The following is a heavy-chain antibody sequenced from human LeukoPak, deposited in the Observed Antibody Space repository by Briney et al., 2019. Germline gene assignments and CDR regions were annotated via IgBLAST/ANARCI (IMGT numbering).Heavy chain of an antibody. Sequence: ASVKVSCKASRYTFTSYDINWVRQATGQGLEWMGWMNPNSGNTGYAQKFQGRVTMTRNTSISTAYMELSSLRSEDTAVYYCAAFGSSGWWAFNYFDYWGQGTLVTVSS. J-gene: IGHJ4*02. CDR3: AAFGSSGWWAFNYFDY. D-gene: IGHD6-19*01. CDR2: MNPNSGNT. V-gene: IGHV1-8*01. CDR1: RYTFTSYD.